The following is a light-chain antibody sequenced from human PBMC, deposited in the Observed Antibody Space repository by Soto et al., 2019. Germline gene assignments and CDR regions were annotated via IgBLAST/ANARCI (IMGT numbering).Light chain of an antibody. V-gene: IGLV2-14*01. Sequence: QSVLPQPASVSGSPGQSITISCTGTSSDVGGYNYVSWYQQNPGKAPKLMIYDVSNRPSGVSNRFSGSKSGNTASLTISGLQAEDEADYYCSSYTSSSTLFYVFGTGTKVTVL. J-gene: IGLJ1*01. CDR2: DVS. CDR1: SSDVGGYNY. CDR3: SSYTSSSTLFYV.